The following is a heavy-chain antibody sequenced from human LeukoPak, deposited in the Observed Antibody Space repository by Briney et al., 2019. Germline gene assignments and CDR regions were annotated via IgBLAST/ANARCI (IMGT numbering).Heavy chain of an antibody. J-gene: IGHJ4*02. CDR2: IGYDGSVT. D-gene: IGHD3-16*01. V-gene: IGHV3-30*04. Sequence: PGTSLRLSYTASGYTFNTYRIHWVRQAPGKGLEWLAVIGYDGSVTLHVDSVKGRFTISRDDSKNMLYLQMDTLRPDDTAVYYCARDPRRGAPDYFDYWGQGTLVTVST. CDR3: ARDPRRGAPDYFDY. CDR1: GYTFNTYR.